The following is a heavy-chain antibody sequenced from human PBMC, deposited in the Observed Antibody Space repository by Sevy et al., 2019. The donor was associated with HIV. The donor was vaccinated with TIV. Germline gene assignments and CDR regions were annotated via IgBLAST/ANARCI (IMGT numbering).Heavy chain of an antibody. V-gene: IGHV3-30-3*01. CDR2: ISYDGSNK. CDR1: GFTFSSYA. Sequence: GGSLRLSCAASGFTFSSYAMHGVRQAPGKGLEWVAVISYDGSNKYYADSVKGRFTISRDNSKNTLYLQMNSLRAEDTAVYYCARDVKTTLCGSYFCSSGIGYWGQGTLLTVSS. J-gene: IGHJ4*02. D-gene: IGHD1-26*01. CDR3: ARDVKTTLCGSYFCSSGIGY.